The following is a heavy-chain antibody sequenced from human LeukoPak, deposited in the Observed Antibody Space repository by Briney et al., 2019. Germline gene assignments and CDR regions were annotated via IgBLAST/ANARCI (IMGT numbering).Heavy chain of an antibody. CDR2: IYYSGST. J-gene: IGHJ4*02. Sequence: PSETLSLTCTVSRGSNISYHGRRTRQPPGKGLEWIGYIYYSGSTNYNPSLKSRVTISVDTSKNQFSLKLSSVTAADTAVDYCARGMDWNYFFDYWGQGTLVTVSS. V-gene: IGHV4-59*01. CDR3: ARGMDWNYFFDY. D-gene: IGHD1-7*01. CDR1: RGSNISYH.